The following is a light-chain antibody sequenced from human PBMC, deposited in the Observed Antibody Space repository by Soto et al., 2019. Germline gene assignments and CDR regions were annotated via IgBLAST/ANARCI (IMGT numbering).Light chain of an antibody. CDR1: SSDVGGYNY. CDR2: EVS. CDR3: SSYTSSSTLV. J-gene: IGLJ2*01. V-gene: IGLV2-14*01. Sequence: QSALTQPASVSGSPGQSITISCTGTSSDVGGYNYVSWYQQHPGKAPKVVIYEVSNRPSWISNRFSGSKSGNTASLTISGLPAEDEADYYCSSYTSSSTLVFGGGTKLTVL.